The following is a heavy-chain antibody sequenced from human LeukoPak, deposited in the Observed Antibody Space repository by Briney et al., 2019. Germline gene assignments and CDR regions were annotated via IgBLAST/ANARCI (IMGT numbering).Heavy chain of an antibody. J-gene: IGHJ6*03. Sequence: GGSLRLSCAASGFTFSSHGMSWVRQAPGKGLEWVSAISGSGGSSFYADSVKGRFTISRDNSKNTLYLQMNSLRVEDTAVYYCAKDYDSSSWYGYMDVWGKGTTVTVSS. CDR3: AKDYDSSSWYGYMDV. V-gene: IGHV3-23*01. CDR2: ISGSGGSS. D-gene: IGHD6-13*01. CDR1: GFTFSSHG.